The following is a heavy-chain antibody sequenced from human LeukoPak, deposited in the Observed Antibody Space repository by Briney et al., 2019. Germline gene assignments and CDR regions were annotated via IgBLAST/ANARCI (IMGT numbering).Heavy chain of an antibody. V-gene: IGHV3-74*01. CDR3: ARVDDYLWGS. Sequence: PGGSLRLSCAASGFTFSRYWMHWVRQAPGKGLVWASRVNSDGSDTRYADSVKGRFTISRDNAKNTLYLQMNRLRAEDTAVYYCARVDDYLWGSWGQGTLVTVSS. CDR1: GFTFSRYW. CDR2: VNSDGSDT. D-gene: IGHD3-16*01. J-gene: IGHJ4*02.